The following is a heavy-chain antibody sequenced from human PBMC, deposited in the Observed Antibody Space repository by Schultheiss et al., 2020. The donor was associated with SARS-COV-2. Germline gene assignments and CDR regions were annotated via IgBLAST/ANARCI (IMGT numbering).Heavy chain of an antibody. Sequence: SETLSLTCAVCGGSFSGYYWSWIRQPPGKGLEWIGEINHSGSTNYNPSLKSRVTISVDTSKNQFSLKLSSVTAADTAVYYCARAGSSIEPGWFDPWGQGTLVTVSS. CDR2: INHSGST. J-gene: IGHJ5*02. D-gene: IGHD6-13*01. V-gene: IGHV4-34*01. CDR3: ARAGSSIEPGWFDP. CDR1: GGSFSGYY.